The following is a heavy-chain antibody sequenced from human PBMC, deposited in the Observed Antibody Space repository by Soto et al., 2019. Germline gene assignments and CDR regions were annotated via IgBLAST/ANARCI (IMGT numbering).Heavy chain of an antibody. CDR2: IDPSDSYT. D-gene: IGHD2-2*01. J-gene: IGHJ6*01. V-gene: IGHV5-10-1*01. CDR3: ARVVXEIVVVPDALNYYGMDV. Sequence: GESRKISRKGAGYSFIIYWISWVSQMHGKGLEWMGRIDPSDSYTNYSPSFQGHVTISADKSISTAYLQWSSLKASDTAMYYCARVVXEIVVVPDALNYYGMDVWGQGTTVTVSS. CDR1: GYSFIIYW.